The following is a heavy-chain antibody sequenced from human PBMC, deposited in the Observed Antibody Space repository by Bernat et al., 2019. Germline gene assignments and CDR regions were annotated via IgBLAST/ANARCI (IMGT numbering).Heavy chain of an antibody. J-gene: IGHJ6*02. Sequence: QVQLQQSGPGLVKPSQTLSLTCAISGDSVSSNSAAWNWIRQSPSRGLEWLGRTYYRSKWYNDYAVSVKSRITINPDTSKNQFSLQLNSVTPEDTAVYYCARDRRDIVVVVAANLGYYYYGMDVWGQGTTVTVSS. CDR1: GDSVSSNSAA. CDR2: TYYRSKWYN. CDR3: ARDRRDIVVVVAANLGYYYYGMDV. D-gene: IGHD2-15*01. V-gene: IGHV6-1*01.